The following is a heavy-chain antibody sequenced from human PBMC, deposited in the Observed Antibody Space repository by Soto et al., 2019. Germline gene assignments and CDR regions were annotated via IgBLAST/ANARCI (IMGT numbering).Heavy chain of an antibody. CDR1: GYTLTELS. D-gene: IGHD6-13*01. V-gene: IGHV1-24*01. Sequence: VASVKVSCKVSGYTLTELSMHWVRQAPGKGLEWMGGFDPEDGETIYAQKFQGRVTMTEDTSTDTAYMELSSLRSEDTVVYYCATDSIAAAGTRYNWFDPWGQGTLVTVSS. CDR3: ATDSIAAAGTRYNWFDP. CDR2: FDPEDGET. J-gene: IGHJ5*02.